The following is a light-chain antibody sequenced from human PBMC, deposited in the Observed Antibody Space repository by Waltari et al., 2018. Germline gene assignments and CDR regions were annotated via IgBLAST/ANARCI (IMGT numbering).Light chain of an antibody. CDR2: KAS. CDR3: QQYNSYSIT. J-gene: IGKJ5*01. CDR1: QSISNW. V-gene: IGKV1-5*03. Sequence: DIQMTQSPSTLSASVGDRVTTTCRASQSISNWLAWYQQKPGKAPNLLIYKASNLESGVPSRFSGSGSGTEFILTINSLQPDDFATYYCQQYNSYSITFGQGTRLEIK.